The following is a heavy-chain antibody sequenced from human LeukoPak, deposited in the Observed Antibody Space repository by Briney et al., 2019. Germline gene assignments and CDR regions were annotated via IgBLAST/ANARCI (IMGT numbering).Heavy chain of an antibody. Sequence: GGSLRLSCAASGFTFSSYAMHWVRQAPGKGLEWVAVISYDGGNKYYADSVKGRFTISRDNSKNTLYLQMNSLRAEDTAVYYCASSGLLKPYYDILTGPLNPYYYYGMDVWGQGTTVTVSS. D-gene: IGHD3-9*01. V-gene: IGHV3-30-3*01. CDR2: ISYDGGNK. CDR1: GFTFSSYA. CDR3: ASSGLLKPYYDILTGPLNPYYYYGMDV. J-gene: IGHJ6*02.